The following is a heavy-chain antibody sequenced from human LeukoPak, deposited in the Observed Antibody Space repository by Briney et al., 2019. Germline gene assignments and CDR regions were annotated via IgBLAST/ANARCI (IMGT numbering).Heavy chain of an antibody. J-gene: IGHJ3*02. CDR3: AKDRNDILTGYYDAFDI. D-gene: IGHD3-9*01. CDR1: GFTFDDYA. CDR2: ISWNSGSI. Sequence: GGSLRLSCAASGFTFDDYAMHWVRQAPGKGLEWVSGISWNSGSIGYADSVKGRFTISRDNAKNSLYLQMNSLRAEDTALYYCAKDRNDILTGYYDAFDIWGQGTMVTVSS. V-gene: IGHV3-9*01.